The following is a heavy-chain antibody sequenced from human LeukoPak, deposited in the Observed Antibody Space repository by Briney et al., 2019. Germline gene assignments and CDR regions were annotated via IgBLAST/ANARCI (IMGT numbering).Heavy chain of an antibody. CDR3: ARVGGSTVVRALDI. CDR1: GYTFTGYY. J-gene: IGHJ3*02. V-gene: IGHV1-2*02. CDR2: INPNSGGT. Sequence: GASVKVSCKASGYTFTGYYTHWVRQAPGQGLEWMGWINPNSGGTNYAQKFQGRVTMTRDTSISTAYMELSRLRSDDTAVYYCARVGGSTVVRALDIWGQGTMVTVSS. D-gene: IGHD4-23*01.